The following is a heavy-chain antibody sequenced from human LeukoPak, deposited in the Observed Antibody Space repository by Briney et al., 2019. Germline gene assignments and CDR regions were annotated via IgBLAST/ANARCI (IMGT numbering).Heavy chain of an antibody. V-gene: IGHV4-59*01. CDR3: ARVRSYGWSDLAYFDY. J-gene: IGHJ4*02. D-gene: IGHD5-18*01. CDR1: GGSISIDS. CDR2: IYHSGST. Sequence: SETLSLTCAVSGGSISIDSWSWIRQPPGKGLECMGYIYHSGSTNYNPSLKSRVTISVDTSKNQFSLKLSSVTAADTAVYYCARVRSYGWSDLAYFDYWGQGTLVTVSS.